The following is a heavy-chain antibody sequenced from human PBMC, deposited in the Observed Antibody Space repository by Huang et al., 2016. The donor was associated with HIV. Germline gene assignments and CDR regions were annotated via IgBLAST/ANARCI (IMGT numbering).Heavy chain of an antibody. Sequence: EVQLMESGEGLVQPGGYLRLSCAASGFTFSTYNINWVRQAPGTGLKCVSYITSSGGSIDYADFVKGRFTISIDNAKNSLYLQMNSLRAEDTAVYYCARFGSYYYGSGSYLDAFDIWGQGTMVTVSS. CDR1: GFTFSTYN. CDR3: ARFGSYYYGSGSYLDAFDI. J-gene: IGHJ3*02. V-gene: IGHV3-48*01. CDR2: ITSSGGSI. D-gene: IGHD3-10*01.